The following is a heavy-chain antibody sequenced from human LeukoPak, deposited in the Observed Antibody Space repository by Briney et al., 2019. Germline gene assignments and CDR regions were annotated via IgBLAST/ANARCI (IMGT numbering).Heavy chain of an antibody. J-gene: IGHJ4*02. Sequence: GGSLRLSCAASGFTFSSYGMHWVRRAPGKGLEWVAVISYDGSNKYYADSVKGRFTISRDNSKNTLYLQMNSLRAEDTAVYYCAAGYCSSTSCPPLFDYWGQGTLVTVSS. CDR3: AAGYCSSTSCPPLFDY. CDR2: ISYDGSNK. CDR1: GFTFSSYG. D-gene: IGHD2-2*03. V-gene: IGHV3-30*03.